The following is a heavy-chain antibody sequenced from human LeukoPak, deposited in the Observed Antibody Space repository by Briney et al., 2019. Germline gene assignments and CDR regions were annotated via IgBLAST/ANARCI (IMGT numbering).Heavy chain of an antibody. CDR3: AKLGHGGYYSYMHV. J-gene: IGHJ6*03. V-gene: IGHV3-23*01. D-gene: IGHD3-16*01. CDR2: ISTDGTT. Sequence: GGSLRLSCAVSGFTFGNYAMTWVRQAPGKGLESVSSISTDGTTYYAHSVKGRFTLSRDNSKNTLHLQMRSLRAEDTAVYYCAKLGHGGYYSYMHVWGKGTTVTVS. CDR1: GFTFGNYA.